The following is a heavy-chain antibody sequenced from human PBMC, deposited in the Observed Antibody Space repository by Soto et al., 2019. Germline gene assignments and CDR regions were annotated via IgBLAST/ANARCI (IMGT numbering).Heavy chain of an antibody. CDR2: MTGSGGDI. CDR3: AKDAVYNDGLWLVAN. D-gene: IGHD5-12*01. V-gene: IGHV3-23*04. CDR1: GFSFSRYA. J-gene: IGHJ4*02. Sequence: EVQLVESGGGLVKPGGSLRLSCAASGFSFSRYAMMWVRQAPGKGQEWVAGMTGSGGDIRYADSVKGRFTISKDNSKNTLYLQMNSLRAEDTAIYYCAKDAVYNDGLWLVANWGQGTLVTVSS.